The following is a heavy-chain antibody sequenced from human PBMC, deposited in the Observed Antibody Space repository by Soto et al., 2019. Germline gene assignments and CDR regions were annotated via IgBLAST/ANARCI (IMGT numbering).Heavy chain of an antibody. CDR3: ARDGRDYYGSGTPAGWFDP. CDR2: IRYDGSNK. V-gene: IGHV3-33*01. D-gene: IGHD3-10*01. J-gene: IGHJ5*02. CDR1: GFTFSSYG. Sequence: QVQLVESGGGVVQPGRSLRLSCAASGFTFSSYGMHWVRQAPGKGLEWVAVIRYDGSNKYYADSVKGRFTISRDNSKNTLYLQMNSLRAEDTAVYYCARDGRDYYGSGTPAGWFDPWGQGTLVTVSS.